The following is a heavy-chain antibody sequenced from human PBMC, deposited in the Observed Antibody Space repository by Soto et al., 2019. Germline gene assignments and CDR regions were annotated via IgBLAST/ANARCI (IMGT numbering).Heavy chain of an antibody. CDR2: IWYDGSNK. CDR1: GFTFSSYG. V-gene: IGHV3-33*01. Sequence: QVQLVESGGGVVQPGRSLRLSCAASGFTFSSYGMHWVRQAPGKGLEWVAVIWYDGSNKYYADSVKGRFTISRDNSKNTLYLQINSLRAEDTGVYYCARGPSIVLVPAAISEAFDIWGQGTMVTVSS. J-gene: IGHJ3*02. D-gene: IGHD2-2*01. CDR3: ARGPSIVLVPAAISEAFDI.